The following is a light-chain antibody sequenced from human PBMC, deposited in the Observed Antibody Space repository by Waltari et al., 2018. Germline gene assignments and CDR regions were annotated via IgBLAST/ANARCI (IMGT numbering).Light chain of an antibody. Sequence: QSALTQPASVSGSPGQSITISCTGTSSDVGGYNYVSWYQQHPGKAPNLVIYDVFYLPSGVSNRFAGSKSGNTASLTISGLQAEDEADYYCSSYTSSSTVIFGGGTRLTVL. V-gene: IGLV2-14*01. CDR2: DVF. CDR1: SSDVGGYNY. CDR3: SSYTSSSTVI. J-gene: IGLJ2*01.